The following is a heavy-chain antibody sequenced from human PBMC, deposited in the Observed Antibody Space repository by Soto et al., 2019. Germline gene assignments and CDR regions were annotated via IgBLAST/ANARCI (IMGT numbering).Heavy chain of an antibody. V-gene: IGHV4-59*08. Sequence: SETLSLTCPVSGGSISSYYWSWIRQPPGKGLEWIGYIYYSGSTNYNPSLKSRVTISVDTSKNQFSLKLSSVTAADTAVYYCARHSPYCGGDCYSYDYWGQGTLVTVSS. CDR3: ARHSPYCGGDCYSYDY. CDR2: IYYSGST. D-gene: IGHD2-21*02. CDR1: GGSISSYY. J-gene: IGHJ4*02.